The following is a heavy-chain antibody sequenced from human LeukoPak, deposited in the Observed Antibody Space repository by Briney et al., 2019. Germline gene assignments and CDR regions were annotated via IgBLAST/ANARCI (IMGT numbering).Heavy chain of an antibody. V-gene: IGHV5-51*01. CDR2: IHPDDSDT. CDR3: ARGYCGTTRCYYFDL. D-gene: IGHD2-2*01. J-gene: IGHJ4*02. Sequence: GESLRISCRGSGYTFTSYWIGWWRQMPGKGLESMAVIHPDDSDTRYSPSFQGQVTISADKSIGTAYLQWSSLKASDTAMYYCARGYCGTTRCYYFDLWGQGTLVTVSS. CDR1: GYTFTSYW.